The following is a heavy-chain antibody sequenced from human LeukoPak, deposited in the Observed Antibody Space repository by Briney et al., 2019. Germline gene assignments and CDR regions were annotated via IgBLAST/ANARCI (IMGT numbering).Heavy chain of an antibody. Sequence: SETLSLTCTVSGGSISSYYWSWIRQPPGKGLEWIGYIYYSGSTNYNPSLKSRVTISVDTSKNQFSLKLSSVTAADTAVYYCARGGIAYGPGWFDPWGQGTLVTVSS. J-gene: IGHJ5*02. V-gene: IGHV4-59*12. D-gene: IGHD3-10*01. CDR1: GGSISSYY. CDR2: IYYSGST. CDR3: ARGGIAYGPGWFDP.